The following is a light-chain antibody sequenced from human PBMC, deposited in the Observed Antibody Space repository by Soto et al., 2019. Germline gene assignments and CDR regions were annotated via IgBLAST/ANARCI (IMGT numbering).Light chain of an antibody. CDR3: QQLHSYPYI. CDR1: QGISSY. CDR2: ATS. V-gene: IGKV1-9*01. J-gene: IGKJ2*01. Sequence: DIQLTQSPSFVSASVGDRVTVTCRASQGISSYLAWYQQKPWKAPKLLIYATSTLQSGVPSRFSGRGSGTEFTLTISSLQPDDFATYHCQQLHSYPYIFGQGTKLEIK.